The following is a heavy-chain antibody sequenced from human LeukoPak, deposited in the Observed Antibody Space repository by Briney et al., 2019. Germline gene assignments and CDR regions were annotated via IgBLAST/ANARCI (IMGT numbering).Heavy chain of an antibody. D-gene: IGHD5/OR15-5a*01. CDR1: GYPFTGYY. Sequence: GASVKVSCKASGYPFTGYYLHWVRQAPGQGLEWMGWINPNSGFTNYAQKFQGRVTMTRDTSLSTAYMELSRLRSDDTAVYYCGSGADIVSRITDYYFDYWGQGTLVTVSS. J-gene: IGHJ4*02. CDR2: INPNSGFT. V-gene: IGHV1-2*02. CDR3: GSGADIVSRITDYYFDY.